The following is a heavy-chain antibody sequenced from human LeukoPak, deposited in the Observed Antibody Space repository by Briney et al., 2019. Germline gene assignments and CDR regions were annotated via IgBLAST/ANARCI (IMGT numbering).Heavy chain of an antibody. Sequence: GASVKVSCKASGHTFTGYYMHWVRQAPGQGLEWMGWINPNSGGTNYAQKFQGRVTMTRDTSISTAYMELSRLRSDDTAVYYCAREAYYGSGRLNYYYGMDVWGQGTTVTVSS. CDR1: GHTFTGYY. V-gene: IGHV1-2*02. J-gene: IGHJ6*02. D-gene: IGHD3-10*01. CDR2: INPNSGGT. CDR3: AREAYYGSGRLNYYYGMDV.